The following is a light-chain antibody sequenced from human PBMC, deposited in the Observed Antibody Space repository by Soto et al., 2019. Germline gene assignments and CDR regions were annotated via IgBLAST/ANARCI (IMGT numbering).Light chain of an antibody. J-gene: IGKJ2*01. V-gene: IGKV1-39*01. Sequence: DIQMTQSPSSLSASVGDRVTITCRASQHISYGLNWYQQKPGKGPKLLIYAASSLQTGVPSRFSGSGYGTDFTLTISSLQPEDFATYYCQQSYSVPTFGQGTNLQIK. CDR1: QHISYG. CDR2: AAS. CDR3: QQSYSVPT.